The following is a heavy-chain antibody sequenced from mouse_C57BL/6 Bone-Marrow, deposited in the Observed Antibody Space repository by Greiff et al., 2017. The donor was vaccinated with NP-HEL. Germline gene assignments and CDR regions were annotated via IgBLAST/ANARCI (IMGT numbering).Heavy chain of an antibody. D-gene: IGHD1-1*01. J-gene: IGHJ2*01. Sequence: EVQLQQSGPELVKPGASVKMSCKASGYTFTDYNMHWVKQSHGKSLEWIGYINPNNGGTSYNQKFKGKATLTVNKSSSTAYMELRSLTSEESAVYYCARCYYGSSYDFDYWGQGTTLTVSS. V-gene: IGHV1-22*01. CDR3: ARCYYGSSYDFDY. CDR1: GYTFTDYN. CDR2: INPNNGGT.